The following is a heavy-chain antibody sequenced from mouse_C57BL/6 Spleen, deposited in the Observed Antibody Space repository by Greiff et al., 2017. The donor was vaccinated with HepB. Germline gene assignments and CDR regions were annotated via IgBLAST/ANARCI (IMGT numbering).Heavy chain of an antibody. Sequence: QVQLQQPGAELVMPGASVKLSCKASGYTFTSYWMHWVKQRPGQGLEWIGEIHPSDSYTNYNQKFKGKSTLTVDKSSSTAYMQLSSLTSEDSAVYYCARWTVVDYYAMDYWGQGTSVTVSS. J-gene: IGHJ4*01. CDR2: IHPSDSYT. CDR1: GYTFTSYW. CDR3: ARWTVVDYYAMDY. V-gene: IGHV1-69*01. D-gene: IGHD1-1*01.